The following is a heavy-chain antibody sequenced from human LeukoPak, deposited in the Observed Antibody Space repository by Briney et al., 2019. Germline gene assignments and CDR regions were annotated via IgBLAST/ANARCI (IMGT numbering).Heavy chain of an antibody. D-gene: IGHD3-10*01. CDR1: GGSISGYY. CDR3: ARCPGTYRDNWFDP. Sequence: SETLPLTCTVSGGSISGYYWSWIRQPAGKGLEWIGRIYTSGSTNYNPPLKSRVTMSVDTSKNQFSLKLSSVTAADTAVYYCARCPGTYRDNWFDPWGQGTLVTVSS. CDR2: IYTSGST. J-gene: IGHJ5*02. V-gene: IGHV4-4*07.